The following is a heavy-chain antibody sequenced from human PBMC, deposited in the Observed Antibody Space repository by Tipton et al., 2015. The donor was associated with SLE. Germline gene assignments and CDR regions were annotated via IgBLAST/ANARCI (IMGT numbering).Heavy chain of an antibody. CDR1: GGSFSGYY. J-gene: IGHJ5*02. CDR3: ARGRPGYYPFNWFDP. Sequence: TLSLTCAVYGGSFSGYYWSWIRQPPGKGLEWIGEINHSGSTNYNPSLKSRVTISVDTSKNQFSLKLSSVTAADTAVYYCARGRPGYYPFNWFDPWGQGTLVTVSS. V-gene: IGHV4-34*01. CDR2: INHSGST. D-gene: IGHD3-22*01.